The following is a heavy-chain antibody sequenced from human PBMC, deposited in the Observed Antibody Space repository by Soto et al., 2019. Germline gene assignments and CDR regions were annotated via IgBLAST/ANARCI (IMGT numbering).Heavy chain of an antibody. CDR1: VFTFSSYA. Sequence: GWSLRLSCAASVFTFSSYAMGWVRQGPGKGLEWVAVVSIGGSTHYADSVRGLFTISRDNSKNTLSLQMNSLTAEDPAVYFCAKRRGAGGHFDYWGQGALVTVSS. J-gene: IGHJ4*02. CDR2: VSIGGST. D-gene: IGHD2-15*01. CDR3: AKRRGAGGHFDY. V-gene: IGHV3-23*01.